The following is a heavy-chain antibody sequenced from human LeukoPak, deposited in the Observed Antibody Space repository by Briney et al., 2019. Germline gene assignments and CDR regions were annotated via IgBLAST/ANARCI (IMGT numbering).Heavy chain of an antibody. J-gene: IGHJ4*02. CDR1: GYRFNIYW. CDR3: ARAVPYYFDY. Sequence: GESLKISCKVSGYRFNIYWIGWVRQMSGRGPEWMGIIYPGDSDTRYSPSFQGQVTISADKSISTAYLQWSSLKASDTAMYYCARAVPYYFDYWGQGTLVTVSS. V-gene: IGHV5-51*01. CDR2: IYPGDSDT. D-gene: IGHD1-1*01.